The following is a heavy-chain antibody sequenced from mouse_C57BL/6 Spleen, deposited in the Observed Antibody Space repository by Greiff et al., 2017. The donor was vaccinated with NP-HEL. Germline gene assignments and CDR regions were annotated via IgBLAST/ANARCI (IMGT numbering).Heavy chain of an antibody. CDR1: GYAFSSYW. CDR3: ARGRDGLFDY. CDR2: IYPGDGDT. J-gene: IGHJ2*01. D-gene: IGHD1-2*01. V-gene: IGHV1-80*01. Sequence: QVQLKQSGAELVKPGASVKISCKASGYAFSSYWMNWVKQRPGKGLEWIGQIYPGDGDTNYNGKFKGKATLTADKSSSTAYMQLSSLTSEDAAVYFCARGRDGLFDYWGQGTTLTVSS.